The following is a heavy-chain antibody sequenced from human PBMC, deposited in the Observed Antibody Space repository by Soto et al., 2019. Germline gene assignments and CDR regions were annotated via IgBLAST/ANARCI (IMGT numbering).Heavy chain of an antibody. V-gene: IGHV1-18*01. CDR1: GYNFTTYG. D-gene: IGHD3-3*01. J-gene: IGHJ6*01. Sequence: QVHLVQSGGELKKPGASVQVSCKAAGYNFTTYGVSWVREAPGQGLEWMGWISGDSVNTKSAKKLHDRTTMTTDTSGGAAYMELRGLRSHDTALYFCAREGQQQAQATYYYFYGMDIWGQGTTVTVSS. CDR3: AREGQQQAQATYYYFYGMDI. CDR2: ISGDSVNT.